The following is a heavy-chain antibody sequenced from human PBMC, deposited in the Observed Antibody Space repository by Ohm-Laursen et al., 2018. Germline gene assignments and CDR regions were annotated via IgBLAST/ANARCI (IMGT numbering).Heavy chain of an antibody. CDR2: IVVGSGST. D-gene: IGHD3-10*01. J-gene: IGHJ4*02. CDR3: AWLLRAHLSVGGV. V-gene: IGHV1-58*02. CDR1: GFTFTTST. Sequence: GASVKVSCKVSGFTFTTSTMQWVRQARGRRLEWIGWIVVGSGSTNYAQRFEERVTITRDTPTSTAYMELSSLRAEDTAVYYCAWLLRAHLSVGGVWGQGTLVTVSS.